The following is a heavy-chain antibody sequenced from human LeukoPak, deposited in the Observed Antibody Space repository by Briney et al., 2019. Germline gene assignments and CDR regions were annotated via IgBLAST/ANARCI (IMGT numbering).Heavy chain of an antibody. V-gene: IGHV4-38-2*01. D-gene: IGHD3-22*01. CDR3: ARPFAPFGYDSSAYHTGKDAFDI. Sequence: SETLSLTCAVSGYSISSGYYWGWIRQPPGKGLESIGSIYHSGSTYYNPSLKSRVTISVDTSKNQFSLKLSSVTAADTAVYYCARPFAPFGYDSSAYHTGKDAFDIWGQGTMVIVSS. CDR2: IYHSGST. J-gene: IGHJ3*02. CDR1: GYSISSGYY.